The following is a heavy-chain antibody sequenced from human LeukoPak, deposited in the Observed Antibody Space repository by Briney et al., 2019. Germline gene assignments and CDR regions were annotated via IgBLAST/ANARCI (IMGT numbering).Heavy chain of an antibody. CDR1: GFTFSSYE. J-gene: IGHJ6*03. V-gene: IGHV3-48*03. CDR2: ISSSGSTI. D-gene: IGHD3-22*01. Sequence: GGSLRLSCAASGFTFSSYEMNWVRQAPGKGLEWVSYISSSGSTIYYADSVKGRFTISRDNSKNTLYLQMNSLRAEDTAVYYCAKDHYYDSSGLYYMDVWGKGTTVTISS. CDR3: AKDHYYDSSGLYYMDV.